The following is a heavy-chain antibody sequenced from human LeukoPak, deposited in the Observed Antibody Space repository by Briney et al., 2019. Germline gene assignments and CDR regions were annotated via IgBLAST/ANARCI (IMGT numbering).Heavy chain of an antibody. D-gene: IGHD6-19*01. CDR3: ARRGWYYFDY. V-gene: IGHV4-39*01. CDR2: IYYSGST. Sequence: PSETLSLTSTVSGGSISSSSYYWGWIRQPPGKGLEWIGSIYYSGSTYYNPSLKSRVTISVDTSKNQFSLKLSCVTAADTAVYYCARRGWYYFDYWGQGTLVTVSS. J-gene: IGHJ4*02. CDR1: GGSISSSSYY.